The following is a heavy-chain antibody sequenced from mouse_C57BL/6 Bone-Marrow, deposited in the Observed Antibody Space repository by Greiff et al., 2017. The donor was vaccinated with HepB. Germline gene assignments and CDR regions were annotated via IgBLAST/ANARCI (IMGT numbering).Heavy chain of an antibody. Sequence: VQLQQSGAELVRPGTSVKVSCKASGYAFTNYLIEWVKQRPGQGLEWIGVINPGSGGTNYNEKFKDKATLTADKSSSTAYMQLSSLTSEDSAVYFCARGGYYSNYYYAMDYWGQGTSVTVSS. CDR3: ARGGYYSNYYYAMDY. D-gene: IGHD2-5*01. J-gene: IGHJ4*01. V-gene: IGHV1-54*01. CDR1: GYAFTNYL. CDR2: INPGSGGT.